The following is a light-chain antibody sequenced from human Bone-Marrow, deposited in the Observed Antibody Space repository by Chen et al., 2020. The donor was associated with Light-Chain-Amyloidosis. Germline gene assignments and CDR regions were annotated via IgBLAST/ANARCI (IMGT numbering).Light chain of an antibody. CDR1: DLPTKY. V-gene: IGLV3-25*03. J-gene: IGLJ2*01. CDR3: QSADSSGTYDVI. Sequence: SYDLTQPPPVSVSPGQTTRITCSGDDLPTKYAYWYQQKPGQAPVLVIHRDTERPSGIAERFSGSSSGTTATLTISGVQAKDEADYHCQSADSSGTYDVIFGGGTKLTVL. CDR2: RDT.